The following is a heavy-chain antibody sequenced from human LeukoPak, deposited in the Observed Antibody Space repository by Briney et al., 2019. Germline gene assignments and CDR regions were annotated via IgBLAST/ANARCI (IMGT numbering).Heavy chain of an antibody. CDR2: IKSKTDGGTT. CDR3: TTDGDIVVVPALMDV. D-gene: IGHD2-2*01. CDR1: GFTFSNAW. V-gene: IGHV3-15*01. J-gene: IGHJ6*03. Sequence: GGSLRLSCAASGFTFSNAWMSWVRQAPGKGLEWVGRIKSKTDGGTTDYAAPVKGRFTISRDDSKNTLYLQMNSLKTEDTAVYYCTTDGDIVVVPALMDVWGKGTTVTVSS.